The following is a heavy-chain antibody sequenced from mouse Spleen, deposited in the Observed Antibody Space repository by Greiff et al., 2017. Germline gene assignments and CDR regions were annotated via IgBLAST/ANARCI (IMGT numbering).Heavy chain of an antibody. CDR2: ISSGSITI. CDR3: ERKDSNWDDFDY. Sequence: EVMLVESGGGLVKPGVSLKLSCAASVFTFSDYGMHWFRQAPEKGLDWVAYISSGSITIYYAVTLKGRFTISRDNAKNTLFLQRTRLRSEDTAMYYCERKDSNWDDFDYWGKGTTLTVSS. CDR1: VFTFSDYG. D-gene: IGHD4-1*01. J-gene: IGHJ2*01. V-gene: IGHV5-17*01.